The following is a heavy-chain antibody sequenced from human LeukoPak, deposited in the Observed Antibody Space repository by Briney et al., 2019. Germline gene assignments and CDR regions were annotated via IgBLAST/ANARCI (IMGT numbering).Heavy chain of an antibody. Sequence: ASVKVSCKASGYTFTNYDINWVRQATGQGLEWMGWMNPNRGNTGYAQKFQGRVSITRNTSTSTAYMELSSLRSEATAVYYCARTRQYDFWSGSPYYMDVWGKGTTVTVSS. CDR2: MNPNRGNT. CDR3: ARTRQYDFWSGSPYYMDV. J-gene: IGHJ6*03. D-gene: IGHD3-3*01. CDR1: GYTFTNYD. V-gene: IGHV1-8*03.